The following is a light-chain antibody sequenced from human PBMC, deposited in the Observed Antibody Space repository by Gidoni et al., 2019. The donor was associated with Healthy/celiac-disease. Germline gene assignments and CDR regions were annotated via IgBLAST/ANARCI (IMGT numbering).Light chain of an antibody. Sequence: DIVMSQSPASLASSLGERATIICKSSRTVLYSSNNRNYLAWYQQQPGQPPKLLISWASTRETGVPDRFSGSGSGTDFTLTISSLEAEDVAVYYCQQYYSSPPTFGQGTKVEIK. CDR2: WAS. CDR1: RTVLYSSNNRNY. V-gene: IGKV4-1*01. CDR3: QQYYSSPPT. J-gene: IGKJ1*01.